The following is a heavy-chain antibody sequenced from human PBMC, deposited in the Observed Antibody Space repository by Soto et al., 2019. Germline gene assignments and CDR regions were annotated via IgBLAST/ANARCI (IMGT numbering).Heavy chain of an antibody. Sequence: PGESLRISCKGSGYSFTSYWIGWVRQMPGKGLEWMGIIYPGDSDTRYSPSFQGQVTISADKSISTAYLQWSSLKASDTAMYYCARTIRYNWNAGSPYDAFDIWGQGTMVTVSS. CDR3: ARTIRYNWNAGSPYDAFDI. J-gene: IGHJ3*02. V-gene: IGHV5-51*01. CDR1: GYSFTSYW. CDR2: IYPGDSDT. D-gene: IGHD1-20*01.